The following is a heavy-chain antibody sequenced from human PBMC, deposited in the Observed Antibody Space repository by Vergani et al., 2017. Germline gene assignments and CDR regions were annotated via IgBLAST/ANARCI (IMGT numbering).Heavy chain of an antibody. CDR1: GFSLSTSGVG. J-gene: IGHJ3*02. CDR2: IYWDDDK. Sequence: QITLKESGPTLVKPTQTLTLTCTFSGFSLSTSGVGVGWIRQPPGKALEWLALIYWDDDKLYSPSLKSRLTITKDTSKNQVVLTMTNMAPVDTATYYCARIGGVSYGPVVAFDIWGQGTMVTVSS. D-gene: IGHD4-17*01. CDR3: ARIGGVSYGPVVAFDI. V-gene: IGHV2-5*02.